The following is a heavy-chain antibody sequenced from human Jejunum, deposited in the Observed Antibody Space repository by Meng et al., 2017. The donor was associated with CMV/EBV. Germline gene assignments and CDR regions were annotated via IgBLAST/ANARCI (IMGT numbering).Heavy chain of an antibody. D-gene: IGHD4-23*01. CDR3: VRHTFSGNPGGIDS. CDR1: RGPTRRPGTC. Sequence: RRGSGPGLGKPSETLSLPVTVSRGPTRRPGTCGGWFRQPPRKGLEWIGSQCHADDTYYNPSLMGRVTISVDTSKNQVSLKLTSVTAADTSIYYCVRHTFSGNPGGIDSWGQGILVTVSS. CDR2: QCHADDT. V-gene: IGHV4-39*01. J-gene: IGHJ4*02.